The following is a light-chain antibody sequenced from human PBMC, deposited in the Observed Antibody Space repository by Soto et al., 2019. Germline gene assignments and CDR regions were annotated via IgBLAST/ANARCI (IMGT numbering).Light chain of an antibody. Sequence: DIQMTQSPSTLSASVGDRVTITCRASASIDSWLAWHQQKPGRAPKLLISKASSLESGVPSRFSGSGFGTEFTLTISSLQPDNFVTYYCQQYNSYRAFGQGTKVEI. CDR3: QQYNSYRA. V-gene: IGKV1-5*03. CDR2: KAS. J-gene: IGKJ1*01. CDR1: ASIDSW.